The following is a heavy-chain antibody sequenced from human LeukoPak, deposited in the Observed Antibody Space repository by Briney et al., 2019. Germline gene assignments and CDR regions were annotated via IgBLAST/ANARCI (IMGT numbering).Heavy chain of an antibody. CDR3: ARGSNPYYDSSGPSVY. V-gene: IGHV1-2*02. CDR1: GYTFTGYY. CDR2: INPNSGGT. Sequence: ASVKVSCKASGYTFTGYYMHWVRQAPGQGLEWMGWINPNSGGTNYAQKFQGRVTMTRDTSISTAYMELSRLRSDDTAVYYCARGSNPYYDSSGPSVYWGQGTLVTVSS. J-gene: IGHJ4*02. D-gene: IGHD3-22*01.